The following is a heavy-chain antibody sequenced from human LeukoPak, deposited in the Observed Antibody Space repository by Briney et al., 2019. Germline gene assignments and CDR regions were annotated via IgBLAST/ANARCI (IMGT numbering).Heavy chain of an antibody. J-gene: IGHJ6*03. D-gene: IGHD6-19*01. Sequence: SETLSLTCTVSGGSISSYYWSWIRQPAGKGLEWIGRIYTSGSTNYNPSLKSRVTTSVDTSKNQFSLKLSSVTAADMAVYYCARGLAVAASGGMDVWGKGTTVTVSS. V-gene: IGHV4-4*07. CDR3: ARGLAVAASGGMDV. CDR2: IYTSGST. CDR1: GGSISSYY.